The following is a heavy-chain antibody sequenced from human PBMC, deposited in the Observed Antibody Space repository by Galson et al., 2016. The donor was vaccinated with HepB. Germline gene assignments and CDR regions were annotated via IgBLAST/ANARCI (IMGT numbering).Heavy chain of an antibody. V-gene: IGHV4-4*02. CDR3: AIVGGVWSGTPYYWYFDL. CDR2: VSHTGRT. CDR1: GDSMTRNW. J-gene: IGHJ2*01. Sequence: SETLSLTCAVSGDSMTRNWWSWVRQPPGMGPEWIGEVSHTGRTNYKSSLASRATISMDMSKNQLSLELTSVTAADTAVYYWAIVGGVWSGTPYYWYFDLWGRGTLVTVSA. D-gene: IGHD3-3*01.